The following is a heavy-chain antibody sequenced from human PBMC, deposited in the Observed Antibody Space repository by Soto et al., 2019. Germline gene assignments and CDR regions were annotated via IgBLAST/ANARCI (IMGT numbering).Heavy chain of an antibody. CDR2: VSYSGNT. CDR1: DVSISSDYY. CDR3: VRLSGSGYRTLGY. Sequence: QLQLQESGPGLVKPSETLSLTCTVPDVSISSDYYWGWIRQPPGKGLEWIGTVSYSGNTYYKTSLKSRVTISVDTSKSQFSLNLTSVTAADTAVYYCVRLSGSGYRTLGYWGQGILVTVSS. J-gene: IGHJ1*01. D-gene: IGHD3-22*01. V-gene: IGHV4-39*01.